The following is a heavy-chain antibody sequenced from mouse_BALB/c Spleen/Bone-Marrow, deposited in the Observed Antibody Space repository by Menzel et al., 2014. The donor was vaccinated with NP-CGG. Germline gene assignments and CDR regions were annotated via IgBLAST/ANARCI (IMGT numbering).Heavy chain of an antibody. V-gene: IGHV1-77*01. CDR1: GYTFXDYV. CDR2: IYPGSGST. CDR3: ARGLGLPFYAMDY. Sequence: VKLQESGPELVKPGASVKMSCKASGYTFXDYVISWVKQRTGQGLEWIGEIYPGSGSTYYNEKFKGKATLTADKSSNTAYMQLSSLTSEDSAVYFCARGLGLPFYAMDYWGQGTSVTVSS. D-gene: IGHD3-1*01. J-gene: IGHJ4*01.